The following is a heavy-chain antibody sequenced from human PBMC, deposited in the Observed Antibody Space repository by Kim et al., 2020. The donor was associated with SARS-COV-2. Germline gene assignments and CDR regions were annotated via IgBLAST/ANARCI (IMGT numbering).Heavy chain of an antibody. V-gene: IGHV4-39*01. CDR2: IYYSGST. D-gene: IGHD2-15*01. Sequence: SETLSLTCTVSGGSISSSSYYWGWIRQPPGKGLEWIGSIYYSGSTYYNPSLKSRVTISVDTSKNQFSLKLSSVTAADTAVYYCARHLYGGKPLDYWGQGTLVTVSS. CDR3: ARHLYGGKPLDY. CDR1: GGSISSSSYY. J-gene: IGHJ4*02.